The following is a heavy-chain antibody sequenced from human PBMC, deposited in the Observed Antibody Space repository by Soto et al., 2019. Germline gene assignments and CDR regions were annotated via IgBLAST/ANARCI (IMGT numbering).Heavy chain of an antibody. CDR3: AREGSHSAYTCAIGIQLCSFDR. V-gene: IGHV4-4*07. D-gene: IGHD3-10*02. J-gene: IGHJ5*02. CDR2: ILPNGST. CDR1: RCYVNSVH. Sequence: SETLSLTCTVSRCYVNSVHCSWVRRPPGRELEWSGPILPNGSTDYSPSLKSRVSLSVHTCKNQISLNLTSVTAADMAVYYCAREGSHSAYTCAIGIQLCSFDRWGQGLPVTVSS.